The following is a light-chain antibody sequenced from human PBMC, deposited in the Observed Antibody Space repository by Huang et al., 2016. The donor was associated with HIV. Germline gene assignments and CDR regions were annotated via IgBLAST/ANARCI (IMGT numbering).Light chain of an antibody. V-gene: IGKV3-11*01. Sequence: EIVLTQSPAPLSLSPGERATLSCRASQSISSYLAWYQQKPGQAPRLLIYDAFNRATGIPARFSGSGSGTDFTLTIISLEPEDFAVYYCQQHNNWPHTFGQGTKLEI. CDR2: DAF. J-gene: IGKJ2*01. CDR1: QSISSY. CDR3: QQHNNWPHT.